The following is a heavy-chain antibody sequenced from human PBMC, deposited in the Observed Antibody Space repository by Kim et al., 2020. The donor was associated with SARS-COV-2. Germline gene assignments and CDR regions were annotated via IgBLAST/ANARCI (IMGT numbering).Heavy chain of an antibody. D-gene: IGHD1-26*01. Sequence: SETLSLTCSVSGASITSGGYYWSWIRQFPGKGLEWIGYIHSSGKTYYAPFLRSRLSISLDITNNRFSLELTSATAADTGIYYCARDGAPGGGNPDYWGQGTLVTVSS. CDR3: ARDGAPGGGNPDY. CDR2: IHSSGKT. V-gene: IGHV4-31*03. CDR1: GASITSGGYY. J-gene: IGHJ4*02.